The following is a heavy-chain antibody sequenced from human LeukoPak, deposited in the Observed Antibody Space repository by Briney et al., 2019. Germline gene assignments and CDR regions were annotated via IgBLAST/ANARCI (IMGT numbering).Heavy chain of an antibody. CDR1: GFTFSSYW. CDR2: INSDGSST. CDR3: ARGIFNSASPNLDY. J-gene: IGHJ4*02. Sequence: GGSLRLSCAASGFTFSSYWMHWVRQAPGKGLVWVSRINSDGSSTSYADSVKGRFTISRDNAKNTLYLQMNSLRAEDTAIYYCARGIFNSASPNLDYWGQGSLVTVSS. V-gene: IGHV3-74*01. D-gene: IGHD1-14*01.